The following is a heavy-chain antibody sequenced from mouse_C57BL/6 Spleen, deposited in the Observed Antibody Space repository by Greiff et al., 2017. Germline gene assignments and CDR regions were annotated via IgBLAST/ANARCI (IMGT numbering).Heavy chain of an antibody. Sequence: VKVVESDAELVKPGASVKISCKVSGYTITDHTIHWMKQRTEQGLEWIGYIYPRDGSTKYNEKFKGKATLTADKSSSTAYMQLNSLTSEDSAVYFCANYYGSSWFAYWGQGTLVTVSA. V-gene: IGHV1-78*01. CDR2: IYPRDGST. CDR3: ANYYGSSWFAY. D-gene: IGHD1-1*01. J-gene: IGHJ3*01. CDR1: GYTITDHT.